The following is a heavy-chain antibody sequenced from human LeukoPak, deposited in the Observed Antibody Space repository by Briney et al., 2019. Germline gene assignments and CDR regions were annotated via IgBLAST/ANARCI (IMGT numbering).Heavy chain of an antibody. CDR2: INHSGST. V-gene: IGHV4-34*01. D-gene: IGHD3-9*01. CDR3: ARFLSGILAVRYYMDA. CDR1: GGSFSGYY. J-gene: IGHJ6*03. Sequence: SETLSPTCAVYGGSFSGYYWSWIRQPPGKGLEWIGEINHSGSTNYNTSLKSRVTISVDTSKNQFSLKLSSVTAADTAVYYCARFLSGILAVRYYMDATCNGATVTVSS.